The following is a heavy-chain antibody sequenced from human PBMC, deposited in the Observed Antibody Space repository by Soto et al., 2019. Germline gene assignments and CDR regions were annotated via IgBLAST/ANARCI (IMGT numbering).Heavy chain of an antibody. J-gene: IGHJ5*02. CDR1: GYTFTSYG. Sequence: GASVKVSCKASGYTFTSYGISWVRQAPGQRLEWMGWISAYNGNTNYAQKLQGRVTMTTDTSTSTAYMELRSLRSDDTAVYYCAKLTTIAVAGTFGGWFDPWGQGTLVTVSS. V-gene: IGHV1-18*01. D-gene: IGHD6-19*01. CDR2: ISAYNGNT. CDR3: AKLTTIAVAGTFGGWFDP.